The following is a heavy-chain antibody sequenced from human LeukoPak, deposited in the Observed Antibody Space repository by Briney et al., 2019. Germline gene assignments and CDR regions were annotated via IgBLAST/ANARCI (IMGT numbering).Heavy chain of an antibody. D-gene: IGHD4-17*01. J-gene: IGHJ4*02. CDR3: ARSGAYYGDLLTY. V-gene: IGHV4-59*01. Sequence: PSETLSLTCTVSGGSISIYYWSSIRQPPGKGLEWIGYMYNSGSTNYNPSLKSRVTISVDTSKNQLSLKLSSVTAADTAVYYCARSGAYYGDLLTYWGQGTLVTVSS. CDR2: MYNSGST. CDR1: GGSISIYY.